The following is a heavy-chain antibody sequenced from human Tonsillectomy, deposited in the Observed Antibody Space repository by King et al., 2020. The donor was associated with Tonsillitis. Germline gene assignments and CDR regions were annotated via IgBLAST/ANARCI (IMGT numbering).Heavy chain of an antibody. CDR3: ARAPFGSGRMDV. V-gene: IGHV4-30-2*01. CDR1: GGSINSSDYS. CDR2: IYHSGST. D-gene: IGHD3-10*01. Sequence: QLQESGSGLVKPSQTLSLSCAVSGGSINSSDYSWSWIRQPPGKGLEWIGYIYHSGSTYYKPSLQSRVTISLDRSKNQFSLKLSSVTAADTAVYFCARAPFGSGRMDVWGQGTTVTVSS. J-gene: IGHJ6*02.